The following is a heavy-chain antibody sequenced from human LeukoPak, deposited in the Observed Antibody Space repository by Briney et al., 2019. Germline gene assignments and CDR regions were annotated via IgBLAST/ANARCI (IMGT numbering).Heavy chain of an antibody. CDR3: ARDSCSSTSCRRKFDN. D-gene: IGHD2-2*01. V-gene: IGHV4-39*07. CDR2: IYYSGST. Sequence: PSETLSLTCTVSGGSITSSNYFWGWIRQSPGKGLEWIGSIYYSGSTYYNPSLKSRVTISVETSKIQFSLELSSVTAADSAVYYCARDSCSSTSCRRKFDNWGQGTLVTVSS. CDR1: GGSITSSNYF. J-gene: IGHJ4*02.